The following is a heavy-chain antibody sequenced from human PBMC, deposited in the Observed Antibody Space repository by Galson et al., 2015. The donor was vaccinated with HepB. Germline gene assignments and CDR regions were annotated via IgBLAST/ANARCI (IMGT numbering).Heavy chain of an antibody. Sequence: SLRLSCAASGVTFKNYAMSWVRQAPGKGLEWVSAMSGSGVSTYYADSVKGRFTISRDNSKNTLHLQMNSLRAEDTAVYYCAKMAPWYYDRHGMDVWGQGTTVTVSS. CDR2: MSGSGVST. D-gene: IGHD3-22*01. CDR1: GVTFKNYA. CDR3: AKMAPWYYDRHGMDV. V-gene: IGHV3-23*01. J-gene: IGHJ6*02.